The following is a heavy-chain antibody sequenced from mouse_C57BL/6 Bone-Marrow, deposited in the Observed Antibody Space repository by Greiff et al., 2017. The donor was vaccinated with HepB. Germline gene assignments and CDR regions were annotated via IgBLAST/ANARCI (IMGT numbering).Heavy chain of an antibody. V-gene: IGHV1-18*01. CDR2: INPNNGGT. D-gene: IGHD6-1*01. CDR1: GPTFTDYN. J-gene: IGHJ3*01. CDR3: ARSVAY. Sequence: LQQSAPSLFTPGAPSKIPCKASGPTFTDYNTDWVKQSHGKSLEWIGDINPNNGGTIYNQKFKGKATLTVDKSSSTAYMELRSLTSEDTAVYYCARSVAYWGQGTLVTVSA.